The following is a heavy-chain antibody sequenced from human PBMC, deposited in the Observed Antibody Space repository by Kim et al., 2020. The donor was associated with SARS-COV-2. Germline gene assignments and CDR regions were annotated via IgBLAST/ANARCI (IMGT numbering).Heavy chain of an antibody. CDR3: AKGGEQQLAEAFDI. CDR2: ISWNSGSI. V-gene: IGHV3-9*01. D-gene: IGHD6-13*01. CDR1: GFTFGDYA. J-gene: IGHJ3*02. Sequence: GGSLRLSCAASGFTFGDYAMHWVRQAPGKGLEWVSGISWNSGSIGYADSVKGRFTISINNAKNYLYLQMNSPRAEDTALYYCAKGGEQQLAEAFDIWGQGTMVTVSS.